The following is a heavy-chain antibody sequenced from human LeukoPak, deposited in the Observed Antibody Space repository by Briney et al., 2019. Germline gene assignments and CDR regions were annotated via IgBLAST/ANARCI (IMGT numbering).Heavy chain of an antibody. Sequence: SQTLSLTCTVSGGSISSGGYYWSWIRQHPGKGLEWIGYIYYSGSTYYNPSLKSRVTISVDTSKNQFSLKLSSVTAADTAVFYCARDLLNEGNHLDYWGQGTLVTVSS. D-gene: IGHD4-23*01. V-gene: IGHV4-30-4*08. CDR2: IYYSGST. CDR3: ARDLLNEGNHLDY. J-gene: IGHJ4*02. CDR1: GGSISSGGYY.